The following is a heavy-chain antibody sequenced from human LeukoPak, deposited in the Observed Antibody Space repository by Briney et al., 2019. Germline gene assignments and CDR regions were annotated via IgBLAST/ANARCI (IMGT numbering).Heavy chain of an antibody. CDR1: GGSFSGYY. Sequence: SETLSLTCAVYGGSFSGYYWSWIRQPPGKGLEWIGEINHSGSTNYNPSLKSRVTISVDTSKNQFSLKLSSVTAADTAVYYCARGIVVVPAAMRPSRYFDYWGQGTLVAVSS. CDR3: ARGIVVVPAAMRPSRYFDY. D-gene: IGHD2-2*01. V-gene: IGHV4-34*01. J-gene: IGHJ4*02. CDR2: INHSGST.